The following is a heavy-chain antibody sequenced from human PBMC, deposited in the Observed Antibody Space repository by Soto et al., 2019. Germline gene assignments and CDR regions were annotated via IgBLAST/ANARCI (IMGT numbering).Heavy chain of an antibody. CDR2: TYYRSKWYN. Sequence: SQTLSLTCVISGDSVSSNSAAWNWIRQSPSRGLEWLGRTYYRSKWYNDYAVSVKSRITINPDTSKNQFSLQLNSVTPEDTAVYYCARDASGGSSWYNYYYGMDVWGQGTTVTAP. D-gene: IGHD6-13*01. J-gene: IGHJ6*02. V-gene: IGHV6-1*01. CDR1: GDSVSSNSAA. CDR3: ARDASGGSSWYNYYYGMDV.